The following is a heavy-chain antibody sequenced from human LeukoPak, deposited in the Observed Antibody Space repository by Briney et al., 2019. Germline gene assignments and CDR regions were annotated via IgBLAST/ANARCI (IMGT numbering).Heavy chain of an antibody. CDR3: ARATGYSYGTYYFDY. CDR1: GGSISSGGYS. CDR2: IYHSGST. Sequence: SETLSLTCAVSGGSISSGGYSWSWLRQPPGKGLEWIGYIYHSGSTYYNPSLKSRVTISVDRSKNQFSLKLSSVTAADTAVYYCARATGYSYGTYYFDYWGQGTLVTVSS. D-gene: IGHD5-18*01. V-gene: IGHV4-30-2*01. J-gene: IGHJ4*02.